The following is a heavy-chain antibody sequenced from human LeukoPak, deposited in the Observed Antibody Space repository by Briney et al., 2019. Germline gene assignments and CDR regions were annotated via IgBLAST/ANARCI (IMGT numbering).Heavy chain of an antibody. CDR3: AREGTTVTHFDY. Sequence: PSETLSLTCTVSGGSISSYYWSWIRQPPGKGLEWIGYIYSSGSTNYNPSLKSRVTISVDTSKNLFSLKLSSVTAADTAVYYCAREGTTVTHFDYWGQGTLVTVSS. V-gene: IGHV4-59*01. D-gene: IGHD4-17*01. CDR1: GGSISSYY. CDR2: IYSSGST. J-gene: IGHJ4*02.